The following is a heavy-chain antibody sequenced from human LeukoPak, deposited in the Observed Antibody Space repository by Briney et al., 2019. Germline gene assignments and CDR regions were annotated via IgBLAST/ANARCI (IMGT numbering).Heavy chain of an antibody. Sequence: KASCQASGGTFSSYAISWVRQAPGQGLEWMGGIIPIFGTANYAQKFQGRVTITADESTSTAYMELSSLRSEDTAVYYCARDPMVRGPEYDYWGQGTLVTVSS. CDR2: IIPIFGTA. J-gene: IGHJ4*02. CDR3: ARDPMVRGPEYDY. CDR1: GGTFSSYA. V-gene: IGHV1-69*01. D-gene: IGHD3-10*01.